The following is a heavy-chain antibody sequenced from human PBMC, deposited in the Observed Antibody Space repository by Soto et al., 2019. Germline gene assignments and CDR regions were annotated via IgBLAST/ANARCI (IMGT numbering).Heavy chain of an antibody. CDR1: GDSISNSRFY. CDR2: IYHTGNA. V-gene: IGHV4-39*01. Sequence: PSETLSLTCGVSGDSISNSRFYWAWIRQPPGEGLEWIGSIYHTGNAYYNPSLKSRVTISVDTSKNQFSLKVTSVTAADTALYYCAREYFDSSDYTTNWFDPWGQGTLVTVS. J-gene: IGHJ5*02. CDR3: AREYFDSSDYTTNWFDP. D-gene: IGHD3-22*01.